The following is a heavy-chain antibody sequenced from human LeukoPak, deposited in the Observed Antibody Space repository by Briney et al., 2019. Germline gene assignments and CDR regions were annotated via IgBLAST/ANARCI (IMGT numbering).Heavy chain of an antibody. D-gene: IGHD4-17*01. CDR1: GGSISSSNW. CDR2: IYHSGST. CDR3: ARDQRLATVTDGGWFDP. Sequence: ASEALSLTCAVSGGSISSSNWWSWVRQPPGKGLEWIGEIYHSGSTNYNPSLKSRVTISVDKSKNQFSLKLSSVTAADTAVYYCARDQRLATVTDGGWFDPWGQGTLVTVSS. J-gene: IGHJ5*02. V-gene: IGHV4-4*02.